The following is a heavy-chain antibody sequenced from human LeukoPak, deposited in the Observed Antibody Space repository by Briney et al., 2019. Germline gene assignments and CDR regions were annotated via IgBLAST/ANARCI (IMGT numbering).Heavy chain of an antibody. CDR2: IYYSGST. V-gene: IGHV4-61*01. D-gene: IGHD5-18*01. J-gene: IGHJ4*02. CDR3: ARGYGTFDF. Sequence: PSETLSLTCTVSGASVSSGIYYWSWIRQPPGKGLEWIGYIYYSGSTNYNPSLKSRVTISVDTSKNQFSLNLSSVTAADTAVYYCARGYGTFDFWGQGVLVTVSS. CDR1: GASVSSGIYY.